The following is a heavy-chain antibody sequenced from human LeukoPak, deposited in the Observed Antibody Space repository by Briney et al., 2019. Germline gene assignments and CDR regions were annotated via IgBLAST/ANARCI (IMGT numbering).Heavy chain of an antibody. J-gene: IGHJ4*02. D-gene: IGHD6-13*01. Sequence: GASVKVSCKVSGYTLTELSMHWVRQAPGQGLEWMGWINPNSGGTNYAQKFQGRVTMTRDTSISTAYMELSRLRSDDTAVYYCARDGLPYSSSWHDYWGQGTLVTVSS. CDR2: INPNSGGT. CDR1: GYTLTELS. V-gene: IGHV1-2*02. CDR3: ARDGLPYSSSWHDY.